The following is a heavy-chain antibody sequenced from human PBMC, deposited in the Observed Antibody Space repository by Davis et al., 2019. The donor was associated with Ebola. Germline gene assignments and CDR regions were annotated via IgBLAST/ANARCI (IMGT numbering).Heavy chain of an antibody. V-gene: IGHV4-34*01. CDR3: ARASRYSSSSGYYYYGMDV. D-gene: IGHD6-6*01. Sequence: MPSETLSLTCAVYGGSFSGYYWSWIRQPPGKGLEWIGEINHSGSTNYKPSLKSRVTISVDTSKNQFSLKLSSVTAADTAVYYCARASRYSSSSGYYYYGMDVWGQGTTVTVSS. CDR2: INHSGST. J-gene: IGHJ6*02. CDR1: GGSFSGYY.